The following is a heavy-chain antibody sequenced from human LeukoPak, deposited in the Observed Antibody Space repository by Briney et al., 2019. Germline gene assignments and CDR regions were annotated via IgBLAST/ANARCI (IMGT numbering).Heavy chain of an antibody. J-gene: IGHJ6*03. CDR2: IYYSGST. V-gene: IGHV4-59*01. CDR1: GGSLSSYY. CDR3: ASKDYDFWSGYDVSNYYYYMDV. Sequence: PSETLSLTCTVSGGSLSSYYWSWIRQPPGKGLEWIGYIYYSGSTNYNPSLKGRVTISVDTSKNQFSLKLSSVTAADTAVYYCASKDYDFWSGYDVSNYYYYMDVWGKGTTVTVSS. D-gene: IGHD3-3*01.